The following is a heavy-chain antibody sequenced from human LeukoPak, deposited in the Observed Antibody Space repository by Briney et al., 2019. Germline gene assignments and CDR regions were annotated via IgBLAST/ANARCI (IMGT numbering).Heavy chain of an antibody. CDR3: AKRYCSGGSCSWIDY. Sequence: GGSLRLSCVASGFTLSNKYVSWVRQAPGKGLEWISVMYSDGASYYASSVKGRFTISRDNSKNTLYLQMNSLRAEDTAVYYCAKRYCSGGSCSWIDYWGQGTLVTVSS. J-gene: IGHJ4*02. V-gene: IGHV3-66*01. D-gene: IGHD2-15*01. CDR2: MYSDGAS. CDR1: GFTLSNKY.